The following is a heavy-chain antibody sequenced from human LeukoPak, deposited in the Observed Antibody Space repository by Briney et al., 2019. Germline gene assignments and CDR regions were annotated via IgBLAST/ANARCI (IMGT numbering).Heavy chain of an antibody. V-gene: IGHV3-33*01. D-gene: IGHD1-1*01. CDR1: GFTFSSYG. CDR3: ATGDWNGADN. Sequence: GRSLRLSCAASGFTFSSYGMHWVRQAPGKGLEWVAIIWYDGTNKSYADSVKGRFTISRDNSKNTLYLQMNSLRAGDSAMYYCATGDWNGADNWGQGTLVVVSS. CDR2: IWYDGTNK. J-gene: IGHJ4*02.